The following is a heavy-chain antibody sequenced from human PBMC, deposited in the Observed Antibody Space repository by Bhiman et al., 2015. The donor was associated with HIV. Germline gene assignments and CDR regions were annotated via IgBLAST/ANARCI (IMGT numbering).Heavy chain of an antibody. V-gene: IGHV3-21*04. Sequence: EVQLVESGGGLVKPGGSLRLSCATSGFTFSTYTMNWVRQAPGKGLEWVSSISSGSTYYADSVKGRFTISRDSSKNTLYLQIDTLKAEDTAVYYCARSKLQFLAPDAFDIWGQGTMVTVSS. J-gene: IGHJ3*02. D-gene: IGHD5-24*01. CDR2: ISSGST. CDR1: GFTFSTYT. CDR3: ARSKLQFLAPDAFDI.